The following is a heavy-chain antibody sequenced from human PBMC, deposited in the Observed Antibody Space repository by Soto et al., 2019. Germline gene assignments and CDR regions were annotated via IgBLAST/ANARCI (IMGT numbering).Heavy chain of an antibody. CDR2: ISSSSSTI. CDR1: GFTFSSYS. J-gene: IGHJ5*02. V-gene: IGHV3-48*02. D-gene: IGHD3-22*01. CDR3: ARDRGHSSGYYSGGRFDP. Sequence: GGSLRLSCAASGFTFSSYSMNWVRQAPGKGLEWVSCISSSSSTIYYADSVKGRFTISRDNAKNSLYLQMNSLRDEDTAVYYCARDRGHSSGYYSGGRFDPWGQGTLVTVSS.